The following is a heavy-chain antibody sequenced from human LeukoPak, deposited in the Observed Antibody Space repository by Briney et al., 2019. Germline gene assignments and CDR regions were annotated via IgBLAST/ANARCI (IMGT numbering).Heavy chain of an antibody. CDR3: ARWLLSGYYFHAFDI. V-gene: IGHV1-2*02. J-gene: IGHJ3*02. CDR2: INPNSGGT. D-gene: IGHD3-22*01. Sequence: ASVKVSCKASGYTFTGYYMHWVRQAPGQGLEWMGWINPNSGGTNYAQKFQGRVTMTRDTSISTAYMELSRLRSDDTAVYYCARWLLSGYYFHAFDIWGQGTMVTVSS. CDR1: GYTFTGYY.